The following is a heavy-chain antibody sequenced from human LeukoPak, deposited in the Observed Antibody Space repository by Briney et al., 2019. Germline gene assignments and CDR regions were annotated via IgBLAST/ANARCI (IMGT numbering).Heavy chain of an antibody. CDR2: IYYSGST. Sequence: SETLCLTCTVSGDSISSTYWSWIRQPPGKALEWIGYIYYSGSTNYNPSLKSRVTMSIDTSHNHFSLRLSSVTAADTAMYYCARGFYDSSGYSSPFDSWGQGTLVTVSS. CDR3: ARGFYDSSGYSSPFDS. D-gene: IGHD3-22*01. V-gene: IGHV4-59*08. CDR1: GDSISSTY. J-gene: IGHJ4*02.